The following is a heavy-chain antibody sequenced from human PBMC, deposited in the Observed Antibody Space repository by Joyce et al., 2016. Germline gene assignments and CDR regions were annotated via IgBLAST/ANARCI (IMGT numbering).Heavy chain of an antibody. V-gene: IGHV3-74*01. CDR2: INTDGSST. CDR3: VRGISARPGGPNWFDP. D-gene: IGHD6-6*01. CDR1: GFSFSGYW. Sequence: EVQLVESGGGLVQPGGSLRLSCAASGFSFSGYWIYWVRQAPGKGLVWVSRINTDGSSTRFADSVKGRFTISRDNAKNTLYLQMNSLRAEDTAVYYCVRGISARPGGPNWFDPWGQGTLVTVSS. J-gene: IGHJ5*02.